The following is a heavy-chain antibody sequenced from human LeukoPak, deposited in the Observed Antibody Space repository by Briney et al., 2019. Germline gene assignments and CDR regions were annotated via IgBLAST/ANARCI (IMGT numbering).Heavy chain of an antibody. CDR1: GVTFVSYA. J-gene: IGHJ6*03. CDR2: ISASGHYT. D-gene: IGHD3-16*01. Sequence: GGSLRLSCAASGVTFVSYAIHWVRQAPGKGLEWVSGISASGHYTYNADSAKGRFTISRDNSKNTLYLQMNSLRAEDTALYFCAKDGSWGDYYFYFYIDVWGKGTTVTVSS. V-gene: IGHV3-23*01. CDR3: AKDGSWGDYYFYFYIDV.